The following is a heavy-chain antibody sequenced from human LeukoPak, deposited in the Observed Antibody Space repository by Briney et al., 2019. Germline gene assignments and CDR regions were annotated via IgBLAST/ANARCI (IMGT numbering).Heavy chain of an antibody. CDR3: AREYAATFDY. Sequence: SETLSLTCTVSGGSISSGTYYWSWIRQPAGKGLEWIGRIYSSGSTKYNPSLKSRVTISVDTSKNQFSLKLSSVTAADTAVYYCAREYAATFDYWGQGTLVTVSS. D-gene: IGHD6-25*01. V-gene: IGHV4-61*02. J-gene: IGHJ4*02. CDR1: GGSISSGTYY. CDR2: IYSSGST.